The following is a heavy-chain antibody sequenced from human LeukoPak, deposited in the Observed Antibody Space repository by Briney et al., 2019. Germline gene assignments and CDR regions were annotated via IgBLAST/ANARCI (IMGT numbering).Heavy chain of an antibody. J-gene: IGHJ4*02. D-gene: IGHD1-20*01. CDR1: GFTFGSYS. CDR2: ISSGSRTI. CDR3: ARESITGHRDFDY. Sequence: GGSLRLSCAASGFTFGSYSMNWVRQAPGKGLEWISYISSGSRTIYYADSVEGRSTVSRDNAKNSLYLQMRSLRAEDTAVYYCARESITGHRDFDYWGQGTLVTVSS. V-gene: IGHV3-48*01.